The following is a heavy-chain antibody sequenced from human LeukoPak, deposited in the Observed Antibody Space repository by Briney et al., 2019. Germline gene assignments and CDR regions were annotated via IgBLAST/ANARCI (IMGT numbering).Heavy chain of an antibody. CDR3: ERERQGHWSRRAFDI. CDR1: WLTVTSNY. CDR2: IYGGGNT. J-gene: IGHJ3*02. V-gene: IGHV3-53*01. D-gene: IGHD2-8*02. Sequence: PGGSLRLSCAASWLTVTSNYMLYVRQAPGKGLEWVSVIYGGGNTYYADSVKGRFTISRDNSKNTLYLQMNSLSAEDTAVYYCERERQGHWSRRAFDIWGQGTVVTVTS.